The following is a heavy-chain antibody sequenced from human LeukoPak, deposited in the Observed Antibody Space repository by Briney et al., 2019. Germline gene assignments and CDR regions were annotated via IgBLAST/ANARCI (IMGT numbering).Heavy chain of an antibody. Sequence: SQTLSLTCTVSGGSISSGGYYWSWIRQHPGKGLEWIGYIYYSGSTYYNPSLKSRVTISVDTSKNQFSLKLSSVTAADTAVYCCARVGRNSGYDSLFDPWGQGTLVTVSS. CDR3: ARVGRNSGYDSLFDP. J-gene: IGHJ5*02. CDR2: IYYSGST. D-gene: IGHD5-12*01. CDR1: GGSISSGGYY. V-gene: IGHV4-31*03.